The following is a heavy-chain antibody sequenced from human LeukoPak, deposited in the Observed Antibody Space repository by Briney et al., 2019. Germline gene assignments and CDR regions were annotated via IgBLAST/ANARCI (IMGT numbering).Heavy chain of an antibody. V-gene: IGHV3-30-3*01. Sequence: PGRSLRLSCAASGFTFSSYAMHWVRQAPGKGLEWVAVISYDGSNKYYADSVKGRFTISRDNSKNTLYLQMNSLRAEDTAVYYCAREYQTSPEHSSSPGYWGQGTLVTVSS. D-gene: IGHD6-6*01. J-gene: IGHJ4*02. CDR2: ISYDGSNK. CDR1: GFTFSSYA. CDR3: AREYQTSPEHSSSPGY.